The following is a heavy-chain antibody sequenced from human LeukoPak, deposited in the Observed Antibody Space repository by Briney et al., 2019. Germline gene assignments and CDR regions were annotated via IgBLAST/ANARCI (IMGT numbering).Heavy chain of an antibody. D-gene: IGHD2-2*01. Sequence: GGSLRLSCAASGFTFSSYAMHWVRQAPGKGLEWVAVISYDGSNKYYADSVKGRFTISRDNSKNTLYLQMNSLRAEDTAVYYCAREDNVVVPAAFDYWGQGTLVTVSS. V-gene: IGHV3-30-3*01. J-gene: IGHJ4*02. CDR3: AREDNVVVPAAFDY. CDR2: ISYDGSNK. CDR1: GFTFSSYA.